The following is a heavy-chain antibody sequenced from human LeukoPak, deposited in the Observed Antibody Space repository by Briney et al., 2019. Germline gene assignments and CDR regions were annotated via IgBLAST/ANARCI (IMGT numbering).Heavy chain of an antibody. CDR1: GGSFSGYY. J-gene: IGHJ6*02. V-gene: IGHV4-34*01. D-gene: IGHD3-3*01. Sequence: SETLSLTCAVYGGSFSGYYWSWIRQPPGKGLEWIGEINHSGSTNYNPSLKSRVTISVDTSKNQFSLKLSSVTAADTAVYYCARAAYYDFWSGCPHYGMDVWGQGTTVTVSS. CDR3: ARAAYYDFWSGCPHYGMDV. CDR2: INHSGST.